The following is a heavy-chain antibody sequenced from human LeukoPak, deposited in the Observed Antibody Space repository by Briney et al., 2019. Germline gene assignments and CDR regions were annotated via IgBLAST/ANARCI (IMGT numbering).Heavy chain of an antibody. CDR1: GYTFTSYD. Sequence: ASVKVSCKASGYTFTSYDINWVRQAPGQGLEWMGWINPNSGGTNYAQKFQGRVTMTRDTSISTAYMELSRLRSDDTAVYYCAREPLDFWSGYYLDYWGQGTLVTVSS. V-gene: IGHV1-2*02. CDR2: INPNSGGT. J-gene: IGHJ4*02. D-gene: IGHD3-3*01. CDR3: AREPLDFWSGYYLDY.